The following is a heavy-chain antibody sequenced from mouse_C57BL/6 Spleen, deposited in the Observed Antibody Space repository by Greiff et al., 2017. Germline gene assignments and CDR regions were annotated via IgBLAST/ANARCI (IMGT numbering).Heavy chain of an antibody. Sequence: DVKLVESGGGLVKPGGSLKLSCAASGFTFSSYAMSWVRQTPEKRLEWVATISDGGSYTYYPDNVKGRFTISRDNAKNNLYLQMSHLKSEDTAMYYCARDWATTVVALPWYFDVWGTGTTVTVSS. J-gene: IGHJ1*03. V-gene: IGHV5-4*01. CDR2: ISDGGSYT. CDR1: GFTFSSYA. D-gene: IGHD1-1*01. CDR3: ARDWATTVVALPWYFDV.